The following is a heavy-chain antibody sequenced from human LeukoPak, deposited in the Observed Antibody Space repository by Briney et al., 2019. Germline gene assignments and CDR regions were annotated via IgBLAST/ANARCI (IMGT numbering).Heavy chain of an antibody. CDR1: GYSFTTYW. V-gene: IGHV5-51*01. CDR3: ARSGYSYGTPLDY. D-gene: IGHD5-18*01. CDR2: IYPGDSDT. J-gene: IGHJ4*02. Sequence: GASLKISCKGSGYSFTTYWIGWVRQMPGKGLEWMGIIYPGDSDTTYSPSFQGQVTISVDKSISTAYLQWSSLRASDTAMYYCARSGYSYGTPLDYWGQGTLVTVSS.